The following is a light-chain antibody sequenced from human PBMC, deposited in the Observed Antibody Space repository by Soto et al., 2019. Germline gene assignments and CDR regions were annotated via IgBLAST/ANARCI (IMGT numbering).Light chain of an antibody. CDR2: DAS. V-gene: IGKV1-5*01. J-gene: IGKJ1*01. CDR3: QQYSTYAT. CDR1: QSISSW. Sequence: DIQMTKSPSTLSASVGDRVTITCRASQSISSWLAWYQQKPGKAPKLLIYDASSLESGVPSRFSGSGSGTEFTLTISSLQPDDFATYYCQQYSTYATFGQGTKVDI.